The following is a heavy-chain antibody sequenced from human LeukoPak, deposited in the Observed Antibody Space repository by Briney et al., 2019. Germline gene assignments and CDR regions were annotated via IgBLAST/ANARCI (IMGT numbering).Heavy chain of an antibody. CDR1: GFTFSSYS. V-gene: IGHV3-21*01. J-gene: IGHJ5*02. CDR2: ISSSSSYI. D-gene: IGHD3-9*01. CDR3: AREVYDIYNWFDP. Sequence: GGSLRLSCAASGFTFSSYSMIWVRQAPGKGLEWVSSISSSSSYIYYADSVKGRFTISRDNAKNSLYLQMNSLRAEDTAVYYCAREVYDIYNWFDPWGQGTLVTVSS.